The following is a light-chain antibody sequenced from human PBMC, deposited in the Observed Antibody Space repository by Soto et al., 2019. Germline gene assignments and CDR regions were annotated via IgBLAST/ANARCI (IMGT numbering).Light chain of an antibody. CDR3: HQYVSPPFP. J-gene: IGKJ3*01. CDR1: ERVNRVY. CDR2: GAS. V-gene: IGKV3-20*01. Sequence: EIVLAQSPDTLSLSPGERATLSCRASERVNRVYLAWYQHKPGQAPRLLIFGASERATGIPDRFSGSGSGTDFTLHITRLERAAFALYYYHQYVSPPFPFCPGTTVHI.